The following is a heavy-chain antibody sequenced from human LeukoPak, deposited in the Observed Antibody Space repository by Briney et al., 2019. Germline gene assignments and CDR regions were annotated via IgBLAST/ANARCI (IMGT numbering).Heavy chain of an antibody. CDR2: INPSGGST. D-gene: IGHD5-18*01. CDR3: AREGNTAYYFDY. J-gene: IGHJ4*02. V-gene: IGHV1-46*01. Sequence: GASVKVSCKASGYTFTSYYMHWVRQAPGQGLEWMGIINPSGGSTSYAQKFQGRDTMTRDTSTSTVYMELSSLRSEDTAVYYCAREGNTAYYFDYWGQGTLVTVSS. CDR1: GYTFTSYY.